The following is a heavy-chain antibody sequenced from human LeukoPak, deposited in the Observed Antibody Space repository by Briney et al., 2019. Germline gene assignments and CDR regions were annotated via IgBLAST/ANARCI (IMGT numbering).Heavy chain of an antibody. CDR3: ARAGDSSSWYDGYYYYGMDV. V-gene: IGHV3-11*01. J-gene: IGHJ6*02. Sequence: GGSLGLSCAASGFTFSDYYMSWIRQAPGKGLEWVSYISSSGSTIYYADSVKGRFTISRDNAKNSLYLQMNSLRAEDTAVYYCARAGDSSSWYDGYYYYGMDVWGQGTTVTVSS. CDR1: GFTFSDYY. D-gene: IGHD6-13*01. CDR2: ISSSGSTI.